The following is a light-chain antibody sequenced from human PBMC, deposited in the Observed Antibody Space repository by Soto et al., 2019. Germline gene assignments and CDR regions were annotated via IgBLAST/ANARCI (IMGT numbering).Light chain of an antibody. CDR3: QQYNKWPLT. Sequence: EIVMTQSPATLSVXXXDXSTLSCRTRVTVSRNLAWYQQKPGQAPRLLIYGASTRATDIAARISGSGSGTEFTLTIGTLQSEDFAVYYCQQYNKWPLTFGGGTKVEIK. CDR1: VTVSRN. J-gene: IGKJ4*01. V-gene: IGKV3-15*01. CDR2: GAS.